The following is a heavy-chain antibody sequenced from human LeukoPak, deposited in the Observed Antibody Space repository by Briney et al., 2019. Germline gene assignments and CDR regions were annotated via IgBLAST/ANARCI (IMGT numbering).Heavy chain of an antibody. V-gene: IGHV3-48*02. Sequence: GGSLRLSCAASGFTFSSYSMTWVRQAPGKGLEWVSYISSSSSTIYYADSVKGRFTISRDNAKNSLYLQMNGLRDEDTAVYYCAREGSSGWYLGYFDYWGQGTLVTVSS. D-gene: IGHD6-19*01. CDR1: GFTFSSYS. CDR2: ISSSSSTI. J-gene: IGHJ4*02. CDR3: AREGSSGWYLGYFDY.